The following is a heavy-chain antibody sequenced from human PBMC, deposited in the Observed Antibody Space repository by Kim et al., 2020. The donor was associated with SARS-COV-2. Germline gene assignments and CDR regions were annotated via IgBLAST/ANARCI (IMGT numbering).Heavy chain of an antibody. D-gene: IGHD4-17*01. V-gene: IGHV4-38-2*02. CDR3: SRLDYGVGGAP. J-gene: IGHJ5*02. CDR2: SYHSGSA. Sequence: SETLSLTCTVSGYSIRSGYFWGWIRQPPGKGLVLFGSSYHSGSAYYNPSLKSRVTISVDTSKNQFSLQLTSVTAADTAVYYCSRLDYGVGGAPWGQGTL. CDR1: GYSIRSGYF.